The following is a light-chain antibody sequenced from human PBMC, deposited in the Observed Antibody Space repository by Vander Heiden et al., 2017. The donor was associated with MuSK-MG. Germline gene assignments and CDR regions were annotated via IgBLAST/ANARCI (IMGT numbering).Light chain of an antibody. CDR3: AAWDDSLNGVV. Sequence: QSVLTPPPSASGPPAQRVTISCSGSSSNIGSNTVNWYQQLPGTAPKLLIYRNNQRPSGVPDRFSGSKSGTSASLAISGLQSEDEADYYCAAWDDSLNGVVFGGGTKLTVL. V-gene: IGLV1-44*01. CDR2: RNN. CDR1: SSNIGSNT. J-gene: IGLJ2*01.